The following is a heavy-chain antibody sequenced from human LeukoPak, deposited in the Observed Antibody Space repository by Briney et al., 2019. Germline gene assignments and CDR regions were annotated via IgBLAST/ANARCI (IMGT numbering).Heavy chain of an antibody. V-gene: IGHV3-23*01. Sequence: PGRSLTPSCTASAFTFSRHAMSWVPQAPGKGLEWVLGVSIGGGSPFYADSLTGRFPYPRDHSKNTLYLQLNSLRVETLAVYYCVKDHRSVAVPCYFDLWGRGTLVTVSS. J-gene: IGHJ2*01. CDR2: VSIGGGSP. CDR1: AFTFSRHA. D-gene: IGHD6-19*01. CDR3: VKDHRSVAVPCYFDL.